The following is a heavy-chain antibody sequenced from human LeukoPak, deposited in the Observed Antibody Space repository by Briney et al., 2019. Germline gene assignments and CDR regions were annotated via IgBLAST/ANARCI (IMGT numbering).Heavy chain of an antibody. CDR3: ARPIYDFWDSGAFDI. CDR2: INHSGST. CDR1: GGSFSGYY. Sequence: SETLSLTCAVYGGSFSGYYWGWIRQPPGKGLEWIGEINHSGSTNYNPSLKSRVTISVDTSKNQFSLKLSSVTAADTAVYYCARPIYDFWDSGAFDIWGQGTMVTVSS. J-gene: IGHJ3*02. V-gene: IGHV4-34*01. D-gene: IGHD3-3*01.